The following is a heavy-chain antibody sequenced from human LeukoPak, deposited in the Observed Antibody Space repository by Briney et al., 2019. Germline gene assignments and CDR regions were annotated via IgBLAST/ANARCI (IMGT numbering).Heavy chain of an antibody. CDR1: GFTFSSYA. CDR2: ISGSGGST. CDR3: AKDRLGYCSSTSCYTVFDY. Sequence: HSGGSLRLSCAASGFTFSSYAMSWVRQAPGKGLEWVSAISGSGGSTYYADSVKGRFTISRDNAKNSLYLQMNSLRAEDTALYYCAKDRLGYCSSTSCYTVFDYWGQGTLVTVSS. D-gene: IGHD2-2*02. V-gene: IGHV3-23*01. J-gene: IGHJ4*02.